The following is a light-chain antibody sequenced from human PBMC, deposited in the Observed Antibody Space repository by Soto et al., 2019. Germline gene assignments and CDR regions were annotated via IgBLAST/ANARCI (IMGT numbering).Light chain of an antibody. V-gene: IGKV1-39*01. CDR3: QQYYSYPPT. CDR2: DAS. Sequence: DIQMTQSPSSLSASVGDRVTLTCRASQTISNFLNWYQQKKGNAPKLLIYDASNLHSGVPSRFSGSGSGTDFTLTISSLQPEDFATYYCQQYYSYPPTFGQGTKVEIK. CDR1: QTISNF. J-gene: IGKJ1*01.